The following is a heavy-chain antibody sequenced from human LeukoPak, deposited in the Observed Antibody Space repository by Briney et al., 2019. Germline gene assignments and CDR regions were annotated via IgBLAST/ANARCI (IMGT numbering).Heavy chain of an antibody. D-gene: IGHD6-19*01. Sequence: GGSLRLSCAASGFTFSSYSMNWVRQAPGKGLEWVSYISSSSSTIYYADSVKGRFTISRDNAKNSLYLQMNSLRAEDTAVYYCARDSVSIAVAGTSGADYYMDVWGKGTTVTVSS. CDR1: GFTFSSYS. J-gene: IGHJ6*03. CDR2: ISSSSSTI. V-gene: IGHV3-48*01. CDR3: ARDSVSIAVAGTSGADYYMDV.